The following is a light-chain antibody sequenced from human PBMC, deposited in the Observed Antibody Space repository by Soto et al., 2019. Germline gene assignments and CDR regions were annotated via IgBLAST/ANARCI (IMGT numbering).Light chain of an antibody. J-gene: IGLJ2*01. CDR1: SSNIGSNT. Sequence: QSVLTQPPSTSGTPGQRVTISCSGSSSNIGSNTVHWYHQLPGTAPKLLIYSNYQRPSGVPDRFSGSKSGTSASLAISGPQSEDEADYYCAAWDDSLNGVVFGGGTKLTVL. CDR3: AAWDDSLNGVV. V-gene: IGLV1-44*01. CDR2: SNY.